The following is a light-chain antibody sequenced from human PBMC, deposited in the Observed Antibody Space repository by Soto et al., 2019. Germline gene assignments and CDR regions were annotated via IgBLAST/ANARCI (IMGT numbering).Light chain of an antibody. Sequence: QSVLTQPPSVSGSPGQSVTISCTGISSNVGRYIRVSWYQQPPGTAPKLLIYEVRNRPSGVPDRFSGSKSANTASLTISRLQAEDEADYYCSLYTSSSTFVFGTGTKLTVL. V-gene: IGLV2-18*01. J-gene: IGLJ1*01. CDR1: SSNVGRYIR. CDR3: SLYTSSSTFV. CDR2: EVR.